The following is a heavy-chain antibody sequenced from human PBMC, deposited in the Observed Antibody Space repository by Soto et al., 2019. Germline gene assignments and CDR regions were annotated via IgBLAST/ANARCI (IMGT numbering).Heavy chain of an antibody. V-gene: IGHV1-69*01. D-gene: IGHD6-19*01. CDR2: IIPIFGTA. Sequence: QVQLVQSGVEVKKPGSSVKVSCKASGGTFSSYAISWERQAPGQGLEWMGGIIPIFGTANYAQKFQGRVTITADESTSTAYMELSSLRSEDTAVYYCASSYSSGWGAEYFQHWGQGTLVTVSS. J-gene: IGHJ1*01. CDR1: GGTFSSYA. CDR3: ASSYSSGWGAEYFQH.